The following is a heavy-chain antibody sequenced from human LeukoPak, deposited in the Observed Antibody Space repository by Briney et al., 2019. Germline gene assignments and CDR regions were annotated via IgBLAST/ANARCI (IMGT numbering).Heavy chain of an antibody. CDR3: AREASLDY. D-gene: IGHD1-26*01. Sequence: GRSLRLYCSGSGFTFDDYAMHWVRHAPGQGLEWVLGISWDSGSIGYADSVKSRFTISRDTAKNTLYLQMNSLRAEATAAYYCAREASLDYWGQGTLVTASS. CDR1: GFTFDDYA. CDR2: ISWDSGSI. J-gene: IGHJ4*02. V-gene: IGHV3-9*01.